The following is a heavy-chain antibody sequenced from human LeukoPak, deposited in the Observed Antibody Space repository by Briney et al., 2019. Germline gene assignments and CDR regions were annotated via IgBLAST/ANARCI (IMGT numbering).Heavy chain of an antibody. J-gene: IGHJ5*02. CDR2: IIPIFDTA. V-gene: IGHV1-69*13. Sequence: GASVKVSCKASGGTFSSYAISWVRQAPGHGLEWMGGIIPIFDTANYAQKFPGRVTITADESASTAYMELSSLRSEDTAVYYCARDVHGDYGSGWFDPWGQGTLVSVSS. CDR1: GGTFSSYA. CDR3: ARDVHGDYGSGWFDP. D-gene: IGHD4-17*01.